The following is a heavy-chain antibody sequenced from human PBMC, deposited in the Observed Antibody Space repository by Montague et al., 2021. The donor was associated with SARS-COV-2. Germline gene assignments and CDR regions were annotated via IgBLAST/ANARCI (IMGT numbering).Heavy chain of an antibody. CDR1: GGSISSYY. V-gene: IGHV4-4*07. J-gene: IGHJ6*02. CDR3: AGDYGDYSYYYGSDV. Sequence: SETLSLTCTVSGGSISSYYWSWIRQPAGKGLEWIGRIYSSGSTNXNPSLKSRVTMSVDTSKNQFSLKVSSVTAADTAVYYCAGDYGDYSYYYGSDVWGQGTTVTVSS. CDR2: IYSSGST. D-gene: IGHD4-17*01.